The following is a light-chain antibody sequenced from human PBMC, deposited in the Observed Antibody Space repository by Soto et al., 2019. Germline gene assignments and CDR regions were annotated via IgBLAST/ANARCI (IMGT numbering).Light chain of an antibody. J-gene: IGKJ3*01. CDR2: DIR. V-gene: IGKV3-11*01. Sequence: EIVLTHSPATLSFSPVERATLSCRASQSVSSYLALYQQKPGQAPRLLIYDIRNRATGIPDRFSGSGSGTDCTLTISRLEPEDFAVYYCQKYGASPFNFGPGTKVDIK. CDR1: QSVSSY. CDR3: QKYGASPFN.